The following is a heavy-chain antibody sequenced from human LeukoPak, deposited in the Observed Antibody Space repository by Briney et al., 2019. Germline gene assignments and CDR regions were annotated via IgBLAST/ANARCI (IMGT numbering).Heavy chain of an antibody. V-gene: IGHV3-9*01. CDR3: AKEKAYGSGSYYELGY. CDR1: GFTFDDYA. CDR2: ISWNSGSI. Sequence: GGSLRLSCAASGFTFDDYAMHWVRQAPGKGLEWVSGISWNSGSIGYADSVKGRFTISRDNAKNSLYLQMNSLRAEDTALYYCAKEKAYGSGSYYELGYWGQGTLVTVSS. J-gene: IGHJ4*02. D-gene: IGHD3-10*01.